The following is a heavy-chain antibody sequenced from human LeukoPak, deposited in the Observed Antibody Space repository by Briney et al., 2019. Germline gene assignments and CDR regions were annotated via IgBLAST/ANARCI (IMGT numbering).Heavy chain of an antibody. V-gene: IGHV3-23*01. CDR2: ISGSGGST. CDR3: AKTVGATIGGEDYFDY. D-gene: IGHD1-26*01. Sequence: PGGSLRLSCAASGFTSSSYAMSWVRQAPGKGLEWVSAISGSGGSTYYADSVKGRFTISRDNSKNTLYLQMNSLRAEDTAVYYCAKTVGATIGGEDYFDYWGQGTLVTVSS. CDR1: GFTSSSYA. J-gene: IGHJ4*02.